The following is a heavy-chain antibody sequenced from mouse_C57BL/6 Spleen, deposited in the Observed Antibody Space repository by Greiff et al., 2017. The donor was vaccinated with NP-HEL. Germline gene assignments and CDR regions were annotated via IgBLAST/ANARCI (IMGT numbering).Heavy chain of an antibody. CDR2: INPSSGYT. D-gene: IGHD2-4*01. J-gene: IGHJ2*01. Sequence: VQLQQSWAELARPGASVKMSCKASGYTFTSYTMHWVKQRPGQGLEWIGYINPSSGYTKYNQKFKDKATLTADKSSSTAYMQLSSLTSEDSAVYYCVYDYDLYYFDYWGQGTTLTVSS. CDR1: GYTFTSYT. CDR3: VYDYDLYYFDY. V-gene: IGHV1-4*01.